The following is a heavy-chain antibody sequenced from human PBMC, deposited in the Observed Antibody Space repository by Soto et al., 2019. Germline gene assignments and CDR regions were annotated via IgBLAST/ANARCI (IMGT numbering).Heavy chain of an antibody. V-gene: IGHV3-33*01. Sequence: GGSLRLSCAASGFTFSSYGMHWVRQAPGKGLEWVAVIWYDGSNKYYADSVKGRFTISRDNSKNTLYLQMNSLRAEDTAVYYCAREKVVPAVGSNKAFDIWGQGTMLSVSS. D-gene: IGHD2-2*01. J-gene: IGHJ3*02. CDR1: GFTFSSYG. CDR2: IWYDGSNK. CDR3: AREKVVPAVGSNKAFDI.